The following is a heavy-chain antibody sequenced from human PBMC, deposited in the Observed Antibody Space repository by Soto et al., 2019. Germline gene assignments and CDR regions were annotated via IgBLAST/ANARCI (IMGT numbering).Heavy chain of an antibody. CDR2: IHHSGST. V-gene: IGHV4-59*12. D-gene: IGHD3-10*01. CDR3: ARYDYGSGDDYNIDY. CDR1: GGSLSSYY. J-gene: IGHJ4*02. Sequence: PSETLSLTCTVSGGSLSSYYWTWIRQPPGKGLEWIGEIHHSGSTNYNPSLMSRVTISVDKSKNQFSLKLTSVTAADTAVYYCARYDYGSGDDYNIDYWGQGTPVTVSS.